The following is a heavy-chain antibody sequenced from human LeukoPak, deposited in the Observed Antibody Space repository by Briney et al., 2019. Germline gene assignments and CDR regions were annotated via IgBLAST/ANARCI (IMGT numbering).Heavy chain of an antibody. V-gene: IGHV1-3*01. CDR2: INAGNGNT. J-gene: IGHJ6*02. CDR3: AREIFGVVYYYGMDV. CDR1: GYTFTSYA. D-gene: IGHD3-3*01. Sequence: ASVKVSCKASGYTFTSYAMHWVRQAPGQRLEWMGWINAGNGNTKYSQKFQGRVTITRDTSASTAYMELGSLRSEDTAVYYCAREIFGVVYYYGMDVWGQGTTVTVSS.